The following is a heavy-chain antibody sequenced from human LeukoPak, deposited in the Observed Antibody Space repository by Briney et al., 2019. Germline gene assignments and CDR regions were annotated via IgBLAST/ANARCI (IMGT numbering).Heavy chain of an antibody. CDR1: GVSISSSNSY. J-gene: IGHJ4*02. V-gene: IGHV4-39*01. CDR3: ARQTGSGLFILP. Sequence: SETLSLICSVSGVSISSSNSYWGWIRQPPGTGLEWIGSIYYTGNTYYNASLKSQVSISIDMSKNQFSLKITSVTAADTGVYYCARQTGSGLFILPGGQGTLVTVSS. D-gene: IGHD3/OR15-3a*01. CDR2: IYYTGNT.